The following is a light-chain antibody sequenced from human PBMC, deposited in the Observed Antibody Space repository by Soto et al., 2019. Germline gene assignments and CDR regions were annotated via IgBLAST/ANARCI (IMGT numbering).Light chain of an antibody. CDR1: SSDVGAYNC. J-gene: IGLJ1*01. CDR3: SSYTTSIGYV. V-gene: IGLV2-14*01. Sequence: QSALTQPASVSGSPGQSITISCTGTSSDVGAYNCVSWYQQHPGKAPKLVVYDVSNRPSGVSNRFSGSKSGNTASLTISGLQAEDEADYHCSSYTTSIGYVFGTGTKVTVL. CDR2: DVS.